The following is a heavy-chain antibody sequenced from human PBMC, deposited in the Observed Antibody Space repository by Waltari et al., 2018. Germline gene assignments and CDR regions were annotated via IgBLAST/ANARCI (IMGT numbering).Heavy chain of an antibody. CDR3: VRLEDCTGPGGHCYSGDPFALDV. Sequence: QVQLQQWGAGLLQSSETLSLPCAVYGGSFSGYYWGWVRQPPGKGLEWIGEINHAGYANNNPALGSRVTMSADTSKSQFSLKLNSVTAADTAVYYCVRLEDCTGPGGHCYSGDPFALDVWGQGTTVTVSS. D-gene: IGHD2-15*01. CDR2: INHAGYA. J-gene: IGHJ6*02. CDR1: GGSFSGYY. V-gene: IGHV4-34*02.